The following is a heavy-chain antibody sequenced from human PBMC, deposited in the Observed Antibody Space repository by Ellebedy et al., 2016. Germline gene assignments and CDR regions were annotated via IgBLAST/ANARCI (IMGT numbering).Heavy chain of an antibody. CDR2: ISWNSGSI. CDR1: GFNFDDYG. CDR3: AKDRDRWSNFDY. Sequence: GGSLRLXCAASGFNFDDYGMHWVRQAPGKGLEWVSSISWNSGSIAYGDSVKGRFTISRDNAKNSLYLQMNSLGAEDTAFYYCAKDRDRWSNFDYWGQGILVTVPS. J-gene: IGHJ4*02. D-gene: IGHD4-23*01. V-gene: IGHV3-9*01.